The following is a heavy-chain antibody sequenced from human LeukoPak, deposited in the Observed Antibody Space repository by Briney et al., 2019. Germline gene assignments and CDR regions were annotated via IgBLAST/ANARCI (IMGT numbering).Heavy chain of an antibody. Sequence: PGGSLRLSCAASGFTFSSYGMHWVRQAPSKGLEWVTFIRYDGSERNYADSVKGRFTISRDNSKNTLYLEVISLTAEDTAVYYCAKDDAWLRFGEWSQGTLVTVSS. J-gene: IGHJ4*02. D-gene: IGHD3-10*01. CDR3: AKDDAWLRFGE. V-gene: IGHV3-30*02. CDR1: GFTFSSYG. CDR2: IRYDGSER.